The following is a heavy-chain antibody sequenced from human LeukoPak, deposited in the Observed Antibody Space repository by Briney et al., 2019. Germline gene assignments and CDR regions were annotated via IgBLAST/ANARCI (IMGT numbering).Heavy chain of an antibody. J-gene: IGHJ4*02. CDR1: GFHFSSYW. CDR2: MNIDGSEK. D-gene: IGHD1-26*01. Sequence: GSLRLSFAASGFHFSSYWMGWVRPAPGKRPEWVANMNIDGSEKYYADSAKGRFTISRDNARNSVYLQMNSLRVEDTAVYYCARDPVEWELLLDYWGQGTLVTVSS. CDR3: ARDPVEWELLLDY. V-gene: IGHV3-7*01.